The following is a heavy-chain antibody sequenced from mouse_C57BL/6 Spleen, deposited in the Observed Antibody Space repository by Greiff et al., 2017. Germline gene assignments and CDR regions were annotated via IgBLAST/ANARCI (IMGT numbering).Heavy chain of an antibody. V-gene: IGHV1-4*01. CDR2: INPSSGYT. CDR3: ARAPVVASEGFAY. Sequence: QVQLQQSGAELARPGASVKMSCKASGFTFTSYTMHWVKQRPGQGLEWIGYINPSSGYTKYNQKFKDKATLTADKSSSTAYMQLSSLTSEDSAVYYCARAPVVASEGFAYWGQGTLVTVSA. J-gene: IGHJ3*01. CDR1: GFTFTSYT. D-gene: IGHD1-1*01.